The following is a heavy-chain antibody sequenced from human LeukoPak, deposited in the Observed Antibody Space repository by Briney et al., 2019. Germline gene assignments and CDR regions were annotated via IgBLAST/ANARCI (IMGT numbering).Heavy chain of an antibody. CDR3: ARELVGWGAFDI. CDR2: IKQDGSEK. J-gene: IGHJ3*02. D-gene: IGHD1-26*01. Sequence: QPGGSLRLSCAASGFTFSRYWMSWVRQAPGKGLEWVANIKQDGSEKDYVDSVKGRFTISRDNAKNSLYLQMNSLTAEDTAVYYCARELVGWGAFDIWGQGTMVTVSS. CDR1: GFTFSRYW. V-gene: IGHV3-7*01.